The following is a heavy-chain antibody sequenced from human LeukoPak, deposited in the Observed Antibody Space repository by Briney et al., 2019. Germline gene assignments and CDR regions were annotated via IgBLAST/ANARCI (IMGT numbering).Heavy chain of an antibody. CDR1: GFTFSSYA. V-gene: IGHV3-30-3*01. J-gene: IGHJ4*02. D-gene: IGHD3-22*01. Sequence: GGSLRLSCAASGFTFSSYAMHWVRQAPGKGLEWVAVISYDGSNKYYADSVKGRFTISRDNSKNTLYLQMNSLRAEDTAVYYCARDAGGAYYYDSSGYLPNWGQGTLVTVSS. CDR3: ARDAGGAYYYDSSGYLPN. CDR2: ISYDGSNK.